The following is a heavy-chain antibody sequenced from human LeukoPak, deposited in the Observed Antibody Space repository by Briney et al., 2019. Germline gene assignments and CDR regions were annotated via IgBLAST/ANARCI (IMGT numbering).Heavy chain of an antibody. Sequence: PGGSLRLSCAASGFTFSSYWMHWVRQAPGKGLVWVSRINTDGSSTSYADSVKGRFTISRDNAKNTLYLQMNSLRADDTAVYYCARTRRNSGSYYGDYWGQGTLVTVSS. V-gene: IGHV3-74*01. CDR1: GFTFSSYW. J-gene: IGHJ4*02. D-gene: IGHD1-26*01. CDR2: INTDGSST. CDR3: ARTRRNSGSYYGDY.